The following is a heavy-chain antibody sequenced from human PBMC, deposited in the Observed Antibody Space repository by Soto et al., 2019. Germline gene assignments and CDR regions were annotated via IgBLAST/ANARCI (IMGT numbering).Heavy chain of an antibody. CDR2: ISYDGSNK. CDR3: AKRSFYSSGRTSMDV. CDR1: GFTFSSYG. V-gene: IGHV3-30*18. J-gene: IGHJ6*02. Sequence: LRLSCAASGFTFSSYGMHWVRQAPGKGLEWVAVISYDGSNKYYADSVKGRFTISRDNSKNTLYLQMNSLRAEDTAVYYCAKRSFYSSGRTSMDVWGQGTTVTVSS. D-gene: IGHD6-19*01.